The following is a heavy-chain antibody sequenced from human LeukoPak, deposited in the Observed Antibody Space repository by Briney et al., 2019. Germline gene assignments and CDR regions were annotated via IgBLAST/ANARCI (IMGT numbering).Heavy chain of an antibody. D-gene: IGHD2-8*01. V-gene: IGHV3-21*01. CDR1: GFTFSSYS. CDR2: ISSSSSYI. CDR3: AGVPNMSGVTFDI. J-gene: IGHJ3*02. Sequence: GGSLRLSCAASGFTFSSYSMNWVRQAPGKGLEWVSSISSSSSYIYYADSVKGRFTISRDNAKNSLYLQMNSLRAEDTAVYYCAGVPNMSGVTFDIWGQGTMVTVSS.